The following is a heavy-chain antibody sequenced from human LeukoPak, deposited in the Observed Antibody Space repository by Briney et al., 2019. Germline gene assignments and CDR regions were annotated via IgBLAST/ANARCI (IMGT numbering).Heavy chain of an antibody. CDR1: GGSISSGDYY. D-gene: IGHD3-22*01. V-gene: IGHV4-30-4*08. CDR3: ARALVTYYYDSSGYSGLFAY. J-gene: IGHJ4*01. Sequence: PSQTLSLTCPVSGGSISSGDYYWSWIRQPPGKGLEWIGYIYYSGSTYYNPSLKSRVTISVDTSKNQFSLKLSSVTAADTAVYYCARALVTYYYDSSGYSGLFAYWGQGTLVTVSS. CDR2: IYYSGST.